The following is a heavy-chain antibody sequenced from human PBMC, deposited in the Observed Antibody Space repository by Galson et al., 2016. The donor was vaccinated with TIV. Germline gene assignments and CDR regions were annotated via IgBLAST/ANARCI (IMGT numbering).Heavy chain of an antibody. Sequence: SVKVSCKASGSTFFSSYAISWVRQAPGQRLEWMGGIIPSFGTANYAQEFQGRVTITTDESTNTAYMELSNRRSDDTAVYYCARGGHHELRAEYPPFYYCYMDVWGKGTTVTVSS. CDR2: IIPSFGTA. CDR1: GSTFFSSYA. CDR3: ARGGHHELRAEYPPFYYCYMDV. J-gene: IGHJ6*03. V-gene: IGHV1-69*05. D-gene: IGHD2/OR15-2a*01.